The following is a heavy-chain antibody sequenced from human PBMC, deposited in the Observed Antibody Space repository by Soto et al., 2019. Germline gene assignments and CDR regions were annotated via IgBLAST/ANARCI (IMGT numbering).Heavy chain of an antibody. V-gene: IGHV1-69*06. CDR2: IIPIFGTA. CDR3: ARTGAPRAHYLDY. D-gene: IGHD3-10*01. Sequence: GASVKVSCKASGGTFSSYAISWVRQAPGQGLEWMGGIIPIFGTANYAQKFQGRVTITADKSTSTAYMELSSLRSEDTAVYYCARTGAPRAHYLDYWGQGTLVTVSS. CDR1: GGTFSSYA. J-gene: IGHJ4*02.